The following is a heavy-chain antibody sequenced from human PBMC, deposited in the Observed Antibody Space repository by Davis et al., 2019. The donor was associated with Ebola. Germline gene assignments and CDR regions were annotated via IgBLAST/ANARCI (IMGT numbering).Heavy chain of an antibody. CDR2: IYYSGST. CDR1: GGSISSGGYY. J-gene: IGHJ5*02. CDR3: AREVGVVVRFDP. Sequence: SETLSLTCTVSGGSISSGGYYWSWIRQHPGKGLEWIGYIYYSGSTYYNPSLKSRVTISVDTSKNQFSLKLSSVTAADTAVYYCAREVGVVVRFDPWGQGTLVTVSS. V-gene: IGHV4-31*03. D-gene: IGHD3-3*01.